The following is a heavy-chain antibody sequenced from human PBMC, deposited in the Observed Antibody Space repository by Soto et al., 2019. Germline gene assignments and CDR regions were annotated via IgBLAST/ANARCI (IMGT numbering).Heavy chain of an antibody. J-gene: IGHJ4*02. CDR1: CGSISSYY. D-gene: IGHD2-8*01. V-gene: IGHV4-59*12. Sequence: PSETLSVTCTVSCGSISSYYWSWIRQPPGKGLEWIGYIYYSGSTNYNPSLKSRVTISVDTSKNQFSLKLSSVTAADTAVYYCARDSSTYCTNGVCSYFDYWGQGTLVTVSS. CDR3: ARDSSTYCTNGVCSYFDY. CDR2: IYYSGST.